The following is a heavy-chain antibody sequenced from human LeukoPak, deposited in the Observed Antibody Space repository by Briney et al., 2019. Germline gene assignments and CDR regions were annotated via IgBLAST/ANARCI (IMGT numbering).Heavy chain of an antibody. CDR2: MKPDSANT. CDR1: GYTFTSYD. CDR3: VRGRYSGLIVSPPPPS. D-gene: IGHD3-10*01. J-gene: IGHJ5*02. V-gene: IGHV1-8*01. Sequence: ASVKVSCKASGYTFTSYDINWVRQAPGQGLEWMGWMKPDSANTGYAQKFQGSVTMTRNTSISTAYMELSSLRSEDTAVYYCVRGRYSGLIVSPPPPSWGQGTLVTVSS.